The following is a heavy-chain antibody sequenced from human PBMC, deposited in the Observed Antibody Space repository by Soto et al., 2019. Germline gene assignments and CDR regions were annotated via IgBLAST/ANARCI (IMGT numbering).Heavy chain of an antibody. V-gene: IGHV3-11*05. Sequence: QVQLVESGGGLVKPGGSLRLSCAASGFTFSDHYMNWIRQSPGKGLEWLSYISGSSSDTNYADSVKGRFTISRDNAKNSLYLEMNSLRDDDTAVYYCVRPARVADYWGQGTLVTVSS. D-gene: IGHD2-15*01. CDR2: ISGSSSDT. J-gene: IGHJ4*02. CDR3: VRPARVADY. CDR1: GFTFSDHY.